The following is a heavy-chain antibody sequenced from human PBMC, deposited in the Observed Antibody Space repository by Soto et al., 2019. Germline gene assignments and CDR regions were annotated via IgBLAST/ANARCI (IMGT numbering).Heavy chain of an antibody. CDR1: GFTFSNAW. Sequence: GGSLRLSCAASGFTFSNAWMNWVRQAPGKGLEWVGRIKSKTDGGTTDYAAPVKGRFTISRDDSKNTLYLQMNSLKTEDTAVYYCARDNSTGGYSSDYWGQGTLVTVSS. D-gene: IGHD5-18*01. V-gene: IGHV3-15*07. J-gene: IGHJ4*02. CDR2: IKSKTDGGTT. CDR3: ARDNSTGGYSSDY.